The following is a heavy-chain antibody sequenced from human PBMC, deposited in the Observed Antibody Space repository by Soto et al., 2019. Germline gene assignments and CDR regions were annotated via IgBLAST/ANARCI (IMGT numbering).Heavy chain of an antibody. D-gene: IGHD6-13*01. J-gene: IGHJ5*02. CDR2: IWYDGSNK. Sequence: GGSLRLSCAASGFTFSSYGMHWVRQAPGKGLEWVAVIWYDGSNKYYADSVKGRFTISRDNSKNTLYLQMNSLRAEDTAVYYCARDRSEQQLVPWFDPWGQGTLVTVSS. CDR1: GFTFSSYG. CDR3: ARDRSEQQLVPWFDP. V-gene: IGHV3-33*01.